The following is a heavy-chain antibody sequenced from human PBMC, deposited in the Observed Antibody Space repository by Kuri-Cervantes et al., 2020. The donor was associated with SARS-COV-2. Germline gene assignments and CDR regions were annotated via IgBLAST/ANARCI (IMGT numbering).Heavy chain of an antibody. CDR2: IKSKTDGGTT. D-gene: IGHD6-13*01. J-gene: IGHJ5*02. V-gene: IGHV3-15*01. CDR1: GFTFSNAW. Sequence: GESLKISCAASGFTFSNAWMSWVRQAPGKGLEWVGRIKSKTDGGTTDYAAPVKGRFTISRDDSKNTLYLQMNSLRAEDTAVYYCARERRGKPSSSWHTGGDWFDPWGQGTLVTVSS. CDR3: ARERRGKPSSSWHTGGDWFDP.